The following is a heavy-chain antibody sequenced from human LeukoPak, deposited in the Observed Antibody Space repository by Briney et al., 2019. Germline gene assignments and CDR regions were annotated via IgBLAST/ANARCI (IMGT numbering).Heavy chain of an antibody. CDR2: INPNSGGT. CDR3: ARDQHYYGSGPVDY. J-gene: IGHJ4*02. CDR1: GYTFTGYY. D-gene: IGHD3-10*01. V-gene: IGHV1-2*02. Sequence: ASVKVSCKASGYTFTGYYMHWVRQAPGQGLEWMGWINPNSGGTNYAQKFQGRVTMTRDTSISTAYMELSGLRSDDTAVYYCARDQHYYGSGPVDYWGQGALVTVSS.